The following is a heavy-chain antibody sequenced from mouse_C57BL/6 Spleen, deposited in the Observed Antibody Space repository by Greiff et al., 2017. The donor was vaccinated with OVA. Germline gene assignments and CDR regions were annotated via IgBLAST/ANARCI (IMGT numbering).Heavy chain of an antibody. V-gene: IGHV1-69*01. J-gene: IGHJ2*01. CDR3: ARKGGNYVDY. CDR1: GYTFTSYW. CDR2: IDPSDSYT. Sequence: QVQLKQPGAELVMPGASVKLSCKASGYTFTSYWMHWVKQRPGQGLEWIGEIDPSDSYTNYNQKFKGKSTLTVDKSSSTAYMQLSSLTSEDSAVYYCARKGGNYVDYWGQGTTLTVSS.